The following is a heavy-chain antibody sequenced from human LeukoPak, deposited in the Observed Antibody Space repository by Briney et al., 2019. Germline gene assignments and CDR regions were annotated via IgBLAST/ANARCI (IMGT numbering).Heavy chain of an antibody. D-gene: IGHD2-2*01. CDR1: GFTFSSYA. CDR3: ARSYCSSTSCYHNWFDP. CDR2: ISYDGSNE. J-gene: IGHJ5*02. V-gene: IGHV3-30-3*01. Sequence: GGSLRLSCAASGFTFSSYAMHWVRQAPGKGLEWVAVISYDGSNEYYADSVKGRFTISRDNSKNTLYLQMNSLRAEDTAVYYCARSYCSSTSCYHNWFDPWGQGTLVTVSS.